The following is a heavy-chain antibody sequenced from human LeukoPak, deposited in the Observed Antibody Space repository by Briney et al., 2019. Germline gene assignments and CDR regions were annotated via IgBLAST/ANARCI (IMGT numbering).Heavy chain of an antibody. V-gene: IGHV4-30-4*08. CDR3: ARDILAAARSDYNWFDP. Sequence: SETLSLTCTVSGGSISSGDYYWSCIRQPPGKGLECIGYIYYSGSTYYNPSLKSRVTISVDTSKNQFSLKLSSVTAADTAVYYCARDILAAARSDYNWFDPWGQGTLVTVSS. CDR1: GGSISSGDYY. D-gene: IGHD6-13*01. CDR2: IYYSGST. J-gene: IGHJ5*02.